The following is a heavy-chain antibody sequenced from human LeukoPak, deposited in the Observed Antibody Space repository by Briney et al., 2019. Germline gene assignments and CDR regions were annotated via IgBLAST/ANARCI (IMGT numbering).Heavy chain of an antibody. J-gene: IGHJ6*03. CDR2: INDSGRA. Sequence: SETLSLTCALYGGSFRNYYWSDIRHPPGEGVEWFGDINDSGRANYTPSPMSRVTVSVDTSKNPFSLRLTSVTATDTAVYYCARRWNYGRNYYIDVWGNGATVSVSS. V-gene: IGHV4-34*01. D-gene: IGHD1-7*01. CDR3: ARRWNYGRNYYIDV. CDR1: GGSFRNYY.